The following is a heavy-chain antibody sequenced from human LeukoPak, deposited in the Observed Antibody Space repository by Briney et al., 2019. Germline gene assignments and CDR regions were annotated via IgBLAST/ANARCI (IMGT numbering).Heavy chain of an antibody. Sequence: SETLSLTCTASGGSISSYYWSWIRQPPGKGLEWIGYIYTSGSTNYNPSLKNRVAISVDTSKNQVSLKLSSVTAADTAVYYCARISNWFDPWGQGTLVTVSS. CDR1: GGSISSYY. CDR3: ARISNWFDP. V-gene: IGHV4-4*09. CDR2: IYTSGST. J-gene: IGHJ5*02.